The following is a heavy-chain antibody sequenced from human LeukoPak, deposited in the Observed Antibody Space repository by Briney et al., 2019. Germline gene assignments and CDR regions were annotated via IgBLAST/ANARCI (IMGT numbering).Heavy chain of an antibody. V-gene: IGHV3-64*04. D-gene: IGHD5-12*01. J-gene: IGHJ4*02. CDR3: AKERFRDSGYDSSFEY. Sequence: GGSLRLSCSASGFTFSSYPMHWVRQAPGKGLEYVSAISSNGDNTYYADSVKGRFTISRDNSKNSLYMQVNSLRTEDTALYYCAKERFRDSGYDSSFEYWGQGTLVTVSS. CDR2: ISSNGDNT. CDR1: GFTFSSYP.